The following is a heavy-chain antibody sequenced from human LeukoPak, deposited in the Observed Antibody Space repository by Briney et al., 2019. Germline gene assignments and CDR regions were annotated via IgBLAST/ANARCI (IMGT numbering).Heavy chain of an antibody. CDR3: ARAVYYYDSSGYYGPVRGAFDI. J-gene: IGHJ3*02. CDR1: GGSFSGYY. CDR2: INHSGST. D-gene: IGHD3-22*01. V-gene: IGHV4-34*01. Sequence: SETLSLTCAVYGGSFSGYYWSWIRQPPGKGLEWIGEINHSGSTNYNPSLKSRVTISVDTSKNQFSLKLSSVTAADTAVYYCARAVYYYDSSGYYGPVRGAFDIWGQGTMVTVSS.